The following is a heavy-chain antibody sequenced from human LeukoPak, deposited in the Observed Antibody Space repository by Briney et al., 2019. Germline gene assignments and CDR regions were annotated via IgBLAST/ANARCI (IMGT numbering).Heavy chain of an antibody. J-gene: IGHJ4*02. CDR1: GFTSSSYS. CDR2: ISSSSSYI. CDR3: ASQAGVVRY. D-gene: IGHD3-3*01. V-gene: IGHV3-21*01. Sequence: GGSLRLSCAASGFTSSSYSMNWVRQAPGKGLEWVSSISSSSSYIYYADSVKGRFTISRDNAKNSLYLQMNSLRAEDTAVYYCASQAGVVRYWGQGTLVTVSS.